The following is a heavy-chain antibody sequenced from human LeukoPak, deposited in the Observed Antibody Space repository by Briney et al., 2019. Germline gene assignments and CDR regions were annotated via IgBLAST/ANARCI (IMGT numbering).Heavy chain of an antibody. Sequence: GGSLRLSCAASGFTFSSYAMGWVRQAPGKGLEWVSGISGSGGNTYYADSVKGRFTISRDNSKNTLYLQMNSLRAEDTAVYYCASTQNWFDPWGQGTLVTVSS. V-gene: IGHV3-23*01. D-gene: IGHD2-2*01. J-gene: IGHJ5*02. CDR3: ASTQNWFDP. CDR1: GFTFSSYA. CDR2: ISGSGGNT.